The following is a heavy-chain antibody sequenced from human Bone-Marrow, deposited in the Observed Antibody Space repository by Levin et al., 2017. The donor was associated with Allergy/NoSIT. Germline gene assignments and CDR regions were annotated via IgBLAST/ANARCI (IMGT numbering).Heavy chain of an antibody. D-gene: IGHD4-23*01. CDR1: GATFSTNG. Sequence: SVKVSCKTSGATFSTNGISWVRQVPGQGLEWMGAIVPIFAKSNYAQKFRGRVTISADESTSTAYMEVDSLTSEDTALYYCARESHGGNFAHWGQGTLVTVSS. J-gene: IGHJ4*02. CDR3: ARESHGGNFAH. CDR2: IVPIFAKS. V-gene: IGHV1-69*13.